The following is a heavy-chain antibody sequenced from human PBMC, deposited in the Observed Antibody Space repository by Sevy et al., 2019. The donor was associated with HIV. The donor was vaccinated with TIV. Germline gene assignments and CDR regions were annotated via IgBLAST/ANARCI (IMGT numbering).Heavy chain of an antibody. D-gene: IGHD4-17*01. CDR1: GFTFSDYY. CDR2: ISSSSSYT. CDR3: ARVYGDYVRGAFDI. Sequence: GGSLRLSCAASGFTFSDYYMSWIRQAPGKGLEWVSYISSSSSYTNYADSVKGRFTISRDNAKNSLYLQMNSLRAEETAVYYCARVYGDYVRGAFDIWGQGTMVTVSS. V-gene: IGHV3-11*06. J-gene: IGHJ3*02.